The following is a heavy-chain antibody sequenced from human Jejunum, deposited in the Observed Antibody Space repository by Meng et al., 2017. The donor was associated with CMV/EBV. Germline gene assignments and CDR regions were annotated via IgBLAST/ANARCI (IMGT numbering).Heavy chain of an antibody. Sequence: QVQLPEPGPGLVTPSDTLSLTLTYSGGSIKTYQWSWIRQSAGKGLEWIGRFYSSDTYNYHPPLNSRVTMSLDTSKKQFSLILSSVTAADTAVYYCARASYGSGSPLGESWFDPWGQGTLVTVSS. CDR3: ARASYGSGSPLGESWFDP. V-gene: IGHV4-4*07. J-gene: IGHJ5*02. CDR1: GGSIKTYQ. D-gene: IGHD3-10*01. CDR2: FYSSDTY.